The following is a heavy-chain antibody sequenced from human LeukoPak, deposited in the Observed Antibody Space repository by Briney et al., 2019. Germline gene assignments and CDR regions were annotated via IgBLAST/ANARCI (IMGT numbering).Heavy chain of an antibody. CDR1: GFTFSSYE. CDR3: ARDNPGLEAFDI. CDR2: ISSSGSTI. D-gene: IGHD1-14*01. V-gene: IGHV3-48*03. J-gene: IGHJ3*02. Sequence: PGGSLTLSCAASGFTFSSYEMNWVCQAPGKGLEWVSYISSSGSTIYYADSVKGRFTISRDNAKNSLYLQMNSLRAEDTAVYYCARDNPGLEAFDIWGQGTMVTVSS.